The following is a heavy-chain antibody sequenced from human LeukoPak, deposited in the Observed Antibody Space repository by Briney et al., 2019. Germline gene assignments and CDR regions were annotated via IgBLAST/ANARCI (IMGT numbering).Heavy chain of an antibody. D-gene: IGHD4-17*01. CDR1: GGSISSGGYS. Sequence: SETLSLTCTVSGGSISSGGYSWSWIRQPPGKGLEWIGYIYHSGSTYYNPSLKSRVTISVDRSKNQFSLKLSSVTAADTAVYYCARAGGHGPYGDYEGFDYWGQGTLVTVSS. J-gene: IGHJ4*02. V-gene: IGHV4-30-2*01. CDR2: IYHSGST. CDR3: ARAGGHGPYGDYEGFDY.